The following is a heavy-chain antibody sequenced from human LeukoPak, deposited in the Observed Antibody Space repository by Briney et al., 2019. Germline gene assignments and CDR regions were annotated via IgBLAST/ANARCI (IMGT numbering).Heavy chain of an antibody. V-gene: IGHV4-34*01. Sequence: SETLSLTCAVYGGSFSGYYWSWIRQPPGKGLEWIGEINHSGSTNYNPSLKSRLTISVDTSKNQFSLKLSSVTAADTAVYYCARVSGYDWESFYDYWGQGTLVTVSS. CDR1: GGSFSGYY. D-gene: IGHD5-12*01. CDR3: ARVSGYDWESFYDY. CDR2: INHSGST. J-gene: IGHJ4*02.